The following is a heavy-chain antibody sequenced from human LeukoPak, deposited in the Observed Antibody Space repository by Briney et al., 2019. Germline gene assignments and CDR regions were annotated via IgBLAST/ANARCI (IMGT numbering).Heavy chain of an antibody. D-gene: IGHD3-3*01. CDR2: IIPIFGTA. V-gene: IGHV1-69*01. J-gene: IGHJ4*02. CDR1: GGTFSSYA. CDR3: ATNLREILEWLFDY. Sequence: SVKVSCKASGGTFSSYAISWVRQAPGQGLEWMGGIIPIFGTANYAQRFQGRVTITADESTSTAYMELSSLRSEDTAVYYCATNLREILEWLFDYWGQGTLVTVSS.